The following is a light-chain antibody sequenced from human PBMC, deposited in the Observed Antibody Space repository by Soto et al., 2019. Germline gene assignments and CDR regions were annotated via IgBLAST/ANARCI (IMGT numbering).Light chain of an antibody. CDR1: HSISSY. Sequence: EIVLTQSPGTLSLSPGDRGTLSCRASHSISSYLAWYQHKPGQAPRLLIYGASNRATGTPDRFSGSGSGTDFNLTISRLEPEDFAIYYCQQYVSSPRTFGPGTKVDVK. CDR2: GAS. V-gene: IGKV3-20*01. CDR3: QQYVSSPRT. J-gene: IGKJ3*01.